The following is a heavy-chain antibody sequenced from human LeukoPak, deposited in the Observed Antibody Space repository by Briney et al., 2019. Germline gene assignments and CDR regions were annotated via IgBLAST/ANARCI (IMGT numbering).Heavy chain of an antibody. CDR2: IYYSGTT. D-gene: IGHD3-10*01. Sequence: PSETLSLTCTVSGGSIRSYYWSWIRQPPGKGLEWIGYIYYSGTTKYNPSLKSRVTMSIDTSNNQFSLKLESVTAAETAIYYCAREASYYSTWYDCWGQGTLVTV. J-gene: IGHJ5*01. CDR3: AREASYYSTWYDC. V-gene: IGHV4-59*01. CDR1: GGSIRSYY.